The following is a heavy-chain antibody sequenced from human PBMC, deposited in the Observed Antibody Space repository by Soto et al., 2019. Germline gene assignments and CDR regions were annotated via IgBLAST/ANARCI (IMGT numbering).Heavy chain of an antibody. D-gene: IGHD6-13*01. CDR3: ASKPGIAAAATFHSHWFDP. V-gene: IGHV4-34*01. CDR1: GGSFSGYY. CDR2: INHSGST. Sequence: SETLSLTCAVYGGSFSGYYWSWIRQPPGKGLEWIGEINHSGSTNYNPSLKSRVTISVDTSKNQFSLKLSSVTAADTAVYYCASKPGIAAAATFHSHWFDPWGQGTLVTVSS. J-gene: IGHJ5*02.